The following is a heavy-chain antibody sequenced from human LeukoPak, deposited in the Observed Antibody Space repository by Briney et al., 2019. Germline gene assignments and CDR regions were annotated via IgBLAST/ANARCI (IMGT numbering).Heavy chain of an antibody. CDR2: ISYDGSNK. J-gene: IGHJ4*02. Sequence: TGGSLRLSCAASGFTFSSYAMHWVRQAPGKGLEWVAVISYDGSNKYYADSVKGRFTISRDNSKNTLYLQMNSLRAEDTAVYYCAREEVGYGDYGYFDYWGQGTLVTVSS. CDR3: AREEVGYGDYGYFDY. CDR1: GFTFSSYA. V-gene: IGHV3-30-3*01. D-gene: IGHD4-17*01.